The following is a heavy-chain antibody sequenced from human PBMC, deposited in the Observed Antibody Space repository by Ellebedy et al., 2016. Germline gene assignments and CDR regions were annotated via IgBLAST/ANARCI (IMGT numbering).Heavy chain of an antibody. Sequence: ASVKVSCXASGYTFTSYAMHWVRQAPGQRLEWMGWINAGNGNTKYSQKFQGRVTITRDTSASTAYMELSSLRSEDTAVYYCARDHQVVVTATPNDAFDIWGQGTMVTVSS. CDR1: GYTFTSYA. CDR2: INAGNGNT. V-gene: IGHV1-3*01. CDR3: ARDHQVVVTATPNDAFDI. J-gene: IGHJ3*02. D-gene: IGHD2-21*02.